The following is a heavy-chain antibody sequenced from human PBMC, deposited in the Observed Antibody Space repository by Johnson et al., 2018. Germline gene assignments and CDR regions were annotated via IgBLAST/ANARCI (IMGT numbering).Heavy chain of an antibody. CDR2: LSYDGSNQ. CDR3: AKGGLKYYYYVDV. D-gene: IGHD3-16*01. J-gene: IGHJ6*03. V-gene: IGHV3-30*18. Sequence: QVQLVESGGGVVQPGRSLRLSCAASGFTFSDYGMHCVRQAPGKGLEWVAVLSYDGSNQYYADSVKGRFTISRDNSKNTLYLQMNSLRAEDTAVCYCAKGGLKYYYYVDVWGKGTTVTVSS. CDR1: GFTFSDYG.